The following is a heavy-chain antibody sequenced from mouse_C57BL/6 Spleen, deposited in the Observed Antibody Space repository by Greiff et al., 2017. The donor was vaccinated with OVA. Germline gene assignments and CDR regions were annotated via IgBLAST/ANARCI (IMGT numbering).Heavy chain of an antibody. Sequence: QVQLQQSGAELVKPGASVKMSCKASGYTFTSYWITWVKQRPGQGLEWIGDIYPGSGSTNYNEKFKSKATLTVDTSSSTAYMQLSSLTSEDSAVYYCARRDYDGYYSAMDYWGQGTSVTVSS. D-gene: IGHD2-3*01. CDR1: GYTFTSYW. J-gene: IGHJ4*01. V-gene: IGHV1-55*01. CDR3: ARRDYDGYYSAMDY. CDR2: IYPGSGST.